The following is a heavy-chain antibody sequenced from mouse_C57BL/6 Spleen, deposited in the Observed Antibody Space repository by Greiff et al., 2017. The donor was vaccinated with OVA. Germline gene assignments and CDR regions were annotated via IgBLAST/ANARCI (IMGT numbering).Heavy chain of an antibody. CDR3: ARGLLYYFDY. CDR1: GYSFTGSY. Sequence: VQLQQSGPELVKPGASVKISCKASGYSFTGSYMTWVKQSPERSLEWIGEINPSPGGTTYNQKFKAKATLTVDKSSSTAYMQLKSLTSEDSAVYYCARGLLYYFDYWGQGTTLTVSS. V-gene: IGHV1-42*01. J-gene: IGHJ2*01. CDR2: INPSPGGT.